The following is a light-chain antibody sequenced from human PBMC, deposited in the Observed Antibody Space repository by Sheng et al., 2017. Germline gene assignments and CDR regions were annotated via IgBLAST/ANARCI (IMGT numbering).Light chain of an antibody. V-gene: IGLV3-19*01. J-gene: IGLJ2*01. CDR3: NSRDISGNHLML. CDR1: SLRSYY. CDR2: GEN. Sequence: SSGLTQDPAVSVALGQTVRITCQGDSLRSYYASWYQQKPERAPILVMYGENNRPSGIPDRFAGSSSGNTASLTISGAQAEDEADYYCNSRDISGNHLMLIGGGTKLAVL.